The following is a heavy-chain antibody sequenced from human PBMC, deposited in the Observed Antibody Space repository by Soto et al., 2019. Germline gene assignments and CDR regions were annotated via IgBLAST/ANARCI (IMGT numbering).Heavy chain of an antibody. Sequence: ASVKVSCKASGYTFTRYVIHWVRQATGQRLEWMGWINAANGHTKYSQKLQGRVTMTRDTSASTTYMDLRSLRSEDTAVYYCGIGPSEYQVVFGYFDPWGQVTVV. D-gene: IGHD6-25*01. CDR3: GIGPSEYQVVFGYFDP. CDR1: GYTFTRYV. CDR2: INAANGHT. V-gene: IGHV1-3*01. J-gene: IGHJ5*02.